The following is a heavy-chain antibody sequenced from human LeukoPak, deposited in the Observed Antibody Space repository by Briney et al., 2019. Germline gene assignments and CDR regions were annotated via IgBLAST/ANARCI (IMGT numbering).Heavy chain of an antibody. D-gene: IGHD6-6*01. CDR1: GYTFTGYY. CDR3: ARVLGIAARYYYYYYMDV. Sequence: GASVKVSCKASGYTFTGYYMHWVRQAPGQGLEWMGSINPNSGGTNYAQKFRGRVTMTRDTSISTAYMELSRLRSDDTAVYYCARVLGIAARYYYYYYMDVWGKGTTVTVSS. J-gene: IGHJ6*03. CDR2: INPNSGGT. V-gene: IGHV1-2*02.